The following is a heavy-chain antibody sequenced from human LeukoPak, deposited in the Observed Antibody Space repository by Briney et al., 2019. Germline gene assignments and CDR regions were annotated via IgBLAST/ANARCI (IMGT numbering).Heavy chain of an antibody. CDR2: VRSKAYGGST. J-gene: IGHJ4*02. CDR1: GFTFGDYA. V-gene: IGHV3-49*04. CDR3: TRGGQLLGKGYFFDY. Sequence: GRSLSLSCTTSGFTFGDYAMSWVRQAPGKGLEWVGLVRSKAYGGSTESATSAKGRFTFSRDDSKSIAYLQMSSLTTEDTAVYFCTRGGQLLGKGYFFDYWGREPWSLSPQ. D-gene: IGHD3-10*01.